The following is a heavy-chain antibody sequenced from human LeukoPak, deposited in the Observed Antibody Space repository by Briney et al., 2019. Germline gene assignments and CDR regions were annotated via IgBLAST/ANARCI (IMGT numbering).Heavy chain of an antibody. Sequence: GESLKISCKGSGYSFTNYWIGWVRQMPGKGLEWMGIIYPCDSDTRSSPSFQGQVTISADKSISTAYLQWSSLKASDTAMFYCARVSYDYIWGIIYYFDYWGQGTLVTVSS. D-gene: IGHD3-16*01. CDR3: ARVSYDYIWGIIYYFDY. CDR2: IYPCDSDT. J-gene: IGHJ4*02. V-gene: IGHV5-51*01. CDR1: GYSFTNYW.